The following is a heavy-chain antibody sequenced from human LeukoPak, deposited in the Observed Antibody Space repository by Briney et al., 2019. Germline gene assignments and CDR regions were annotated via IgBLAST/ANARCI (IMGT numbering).Heavy chain of an antibody. J-gene: IGHJ6*02. V-gene: IGHV1-24*01. CDR3: ARGPYSSGWYSYYYYYGMDV. D-gene: IGHD6-19*01. CDR1: GYTLTELS. CDR2: FDPEDGET. Sequence: ASVKVSCKVSGYTLTELSMHWVRQAPGKGLEWMGGFDPEDGETIYAQKFQGRVTMTRNTSISTAYMELSSLRSEDTAVYYCARGPYSSGWYSYYYYYGMDVWGQGTTVTVSS.